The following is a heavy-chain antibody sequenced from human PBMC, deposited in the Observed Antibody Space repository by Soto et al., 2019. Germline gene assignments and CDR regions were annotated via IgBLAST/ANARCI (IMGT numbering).Heavy chain of an antibody. CDR2: INAGNGNT. Sequence: QVQLVQSGAEVKKPGASVKVSCKASGYTFTSYAMHWVRQAPGQRLEWMGWINAGNGNTKYSQKFQGRVTITRDTSASTAYMELSSLRSEDTAVYYCARQRAPGYSGYGCIDPWGQGTLVTVSS. CDR3: ARQRAPGYSGYGCIDP. CDR1: GYTFTSYA. V-gene: IGHV1-3*01. D-gene: IGHD5-12*01. J-gene: IGHJ5*02.